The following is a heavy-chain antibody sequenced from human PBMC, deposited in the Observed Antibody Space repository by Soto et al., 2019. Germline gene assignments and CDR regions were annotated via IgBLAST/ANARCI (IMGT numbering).Heavy chain of an antibody. CDR1: GFTFSDYY. Sequence: EVQLVESGGGLVQPEGSLRLSCAASGFTFSDYYMDWVRQAPGKGLEWVGRVRNKVNSYTPAYAAYVKGRFTVSRDDSRNSLSLQMNSLKTGDTAMYYCSRAGILTTPYYTDYWGLGTVVTVSS. D-gene: IGHD2-21*01. CDR2: VRNKVNSYTP. V-gene: IGHV3-72*01. J-gene: IGHJ4*02. CDR3: SRAGILTTPYYTDY.